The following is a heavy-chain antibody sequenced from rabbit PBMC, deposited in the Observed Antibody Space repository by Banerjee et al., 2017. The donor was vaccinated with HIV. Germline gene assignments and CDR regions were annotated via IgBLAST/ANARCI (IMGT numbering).Heavy chain of an antibody. D-gene: IGHD4-1*01. Sequence: QEQLKETGGGLVQPGGSLTLSCKASGFDFSGSYWICWVRQAPGKGLEWIACIYAGSSGGPYYATWAKSRFTISKTSSTTVTLQMTSLTAADTATYFCARDLAGVIGWNFGLWGPGTLVTVS. CDR3: ARDLAGVIGWNFGL. J-gene: IGHJ4*01. V-gene: IGHV1S45*01. CDR2: IYAGSSGGP. CDR1: GFDFSGSYW.